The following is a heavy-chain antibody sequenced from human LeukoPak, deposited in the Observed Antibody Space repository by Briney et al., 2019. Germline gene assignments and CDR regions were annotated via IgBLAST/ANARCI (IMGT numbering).Heavy chain of an antibody. CDR3: ARDKSTTVRFLQYY. J-gene: IGHJ4*02. CDR1: GYTLTELS. Sequence: ASVKVSCKVSGYTLTELSMHWVRQAPGKGLEWMGGFDPEDGETIYAQKFQGRVTMTEDTSTDTAYMELSRLRSDDTALYYCARDKSTTVRFLQYYWGQGTLVTVSS. CDR2: FDPEDGET. V-gene: IGHV1-24*01. D-gene: IGHD3-3*01.